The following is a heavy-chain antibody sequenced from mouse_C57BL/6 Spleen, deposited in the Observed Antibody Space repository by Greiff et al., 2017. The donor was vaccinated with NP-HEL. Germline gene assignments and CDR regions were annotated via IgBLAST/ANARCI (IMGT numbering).Heavy chain of an antibody. CDR2: IYPGDGDT. CDR1: GYAFSSSW. D-gene: IGHD2-4*01. Sequence: QVQLKESGPELVKPGASVKISCKASGYAFSSSWMNWVKQRPGKGLEWIGRIYPGDGDTNYNGKFKGKATLTADKSSSTAYMQLSSLTSEDSAVYFCAIIYYDYDEREFAYWGQGTLVTVSA. J-gene: IGHJ3*01. CDR3: AIIYYDYDEREFAY. V-gene: IGHV1-82*01.